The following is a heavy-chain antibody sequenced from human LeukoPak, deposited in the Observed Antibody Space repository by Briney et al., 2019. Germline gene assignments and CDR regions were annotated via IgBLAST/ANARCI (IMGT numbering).Heavy chain of an antibody. V-gene: IGHV4-34*01. CDR3: ARDRGRITIFGVVIIQSHFDY. CDR1: GGSFSGYY. D-gene: IGHD3-3*01. Sequence: SETLSLTCAVYGGSFSGYYWSWIRQPPGKGLEWIGEINHSGSTNYNPSLKSRVTISVDTSKNQFSLKLSSVTAADTAVYYCARDRGRITIFGVVIIQSHFDYWGQGTLVTVSS. CDR2: INHSGST. J-gene: IGHJ4*02.